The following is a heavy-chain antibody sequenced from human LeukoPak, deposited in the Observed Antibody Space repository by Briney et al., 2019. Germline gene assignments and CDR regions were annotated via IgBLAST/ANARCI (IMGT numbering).Heavy chain of an antibody. CDR3: ASYHKLSSGWSFDL. CDR1: GGSISSYY. D-gene: IGHD6-19*01. CDR2: IYTSGST. V-gene: IGHV4-4*07. Sequence: PSETLSLTCTVSGGSISSYYWSWIRQPAGKGLEWIGRIYTSGSTNYNPSLKSRVTMSVDTSKNQFSLKLSSVTAADTAVYYCASYHKLSSGWSFDLWGRGTLVTVSS. J-gene: IGHJ2*01.